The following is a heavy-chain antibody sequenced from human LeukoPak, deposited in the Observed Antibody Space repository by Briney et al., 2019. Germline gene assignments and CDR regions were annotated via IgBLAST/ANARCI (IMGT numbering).Heavy chain of an antibody. D-gene: IGHD5-24*01. CDR2: INPNSGGT. CDR1: GYTFTGYC. Sequence: ASVKVFCKASGYTFTGYCMHWVRQAPGQGLEWMGWINPNSGGTNYAQKFQGRVTMTRDTSISTAYMELSRLRSDDTAVYYCARDFPTVAISRDGDYWGQGTLVTVSS. V-gene: IGHV1-2*02. CDR3: ARDFPTVAISRDGDY. J-gene: IGHJ4*02.